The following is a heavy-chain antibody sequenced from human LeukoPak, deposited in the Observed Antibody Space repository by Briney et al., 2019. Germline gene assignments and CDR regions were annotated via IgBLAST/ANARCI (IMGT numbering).Heavy chain of an antibody. CDR3: AKDEEILTPFDY. CDR2: ISGSGGST. CDR1: GFAFSSYN. Sequence: GGSLRLSCAASGFAFSSYNMNWVRQAPGKGLEWVSAISGSGGSTYYADSVKGRFTISRDNSKNTLYLQMNSLRAEDTAVYYCAKDEEILTPFDYWGQGTLVTVSS. D-gene: IGHD2-15*01. V-gene: IGHV3-23*01. J-gene: IGHJ4*02.